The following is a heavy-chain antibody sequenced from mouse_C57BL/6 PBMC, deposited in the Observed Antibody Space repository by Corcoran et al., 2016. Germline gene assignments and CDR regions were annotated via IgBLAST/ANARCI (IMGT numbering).Heavy chain of an antibody. D-gene: IGHD2-2*01. CDR1: GYTFTTYG. J-gene: IGHJ4*01. Sequence: QIQLVQSGPELKKPGETVKISCKASGYTFTTYGMSWVKQAPGKGLKWMGWINTYSGVPTYADDFKGRFAFSLETSASTAYLQINNLKNEDTATYFCARSGYDGWYFDVWGQGTSVTVS. V-gene: IGHV9-3*01. CDR2: INTYSGVP. CDR3: ARSGYDGWYFDV.